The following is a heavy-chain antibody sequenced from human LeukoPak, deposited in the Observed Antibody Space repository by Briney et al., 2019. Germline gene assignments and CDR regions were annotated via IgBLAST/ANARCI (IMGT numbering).Heavy chain of an antibody. J-gene: IGHJ3*02. V-gene: IGHV1-2*02. CDR2: INPNSGVT. Sequence: ASVKVSCKASGYTFIDYFIHWMRQTPGQGLEWLGWINPNSGVTRYAQKFQDRVTMTRDTAAYMELSSLKPDDTAMYYCVRAVSGTLGGAFDIWGQGTAVTVSS. CDR3: VRAVSGTLGGAFDI. CDR1: GYTFIDYF. D-gene: IGHD1-7*01.